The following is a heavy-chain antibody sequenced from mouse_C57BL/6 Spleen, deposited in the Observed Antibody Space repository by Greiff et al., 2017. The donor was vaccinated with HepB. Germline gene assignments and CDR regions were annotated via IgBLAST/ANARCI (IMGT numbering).Heavy chain of an antibody. CDR3: ARAFYGSSGGSFDY. J-gene: IGHJ2*01. CDR1: GYAFSSYW. CDR2: IYPGDGDT. D-gene: IGHD1-1*01. V-gene: IGHV1-80*01. Sequence: VQLQQSGAELVKPGASVKISCKASGYAFSSYWMNWVKQRPGKGLEWIGQIYPGDGDTNYNGKFKGKATLTADKSSSTAYMQLSSLTSEDSAVYFCARAFYGSSGGSFDYWGQGTTLTVSS.